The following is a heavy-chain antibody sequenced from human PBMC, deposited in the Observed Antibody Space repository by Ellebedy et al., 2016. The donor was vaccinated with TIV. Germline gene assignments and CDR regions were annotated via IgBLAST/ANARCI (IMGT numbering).Heavy chain of an antibody. CDR1: GFTFSNYW. CDR2: IKQDESEK. V-gene: IGHV3-7*01. J-gene: IGHJ5*02. D-gene: IGHD6-13*01. Sequence: GGSLRLXXAASGFTFSNYWMHWVRQAPGRGLEWVANIKQDESEKYYVDSVKGRFTISRDNAKNSLYLQMNSLRVEDTAVYYCAKGITAAVVEGSLFDPWGQGTLVTVSS. CDR3: AKGITAAVVEGSLFDP.